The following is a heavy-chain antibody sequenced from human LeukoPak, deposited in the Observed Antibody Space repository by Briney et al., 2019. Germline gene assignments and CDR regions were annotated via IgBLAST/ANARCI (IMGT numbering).Heavy chain of an antibody. V-gene: IGHV1-18*01. CDR2: ISAYNGNT. CDR3: ARGRSSSWSLGYYYYYMDV. CDR1: GYTFTSYG. J-gene: IGHJ6*03. Sequence: GASVKVSCKASGYTFTSYGISWVRQAPGQGLEWMGWISAYNGNTNYAQKLQGRVTMTTDTSTSTAYMELRSLRSDDTAVYYCARGRSSSWSLGYYYYYMDVWGKGTTVTISS. D-gene: IGHD6-13*01.